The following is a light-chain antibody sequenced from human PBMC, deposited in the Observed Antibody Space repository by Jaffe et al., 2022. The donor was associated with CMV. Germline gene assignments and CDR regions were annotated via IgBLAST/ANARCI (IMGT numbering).Light chain of an antibody. CDR1: SSNIGAGYD. CDR3: QSYDSSLSGWL. CDR2: ANT. V-gene: IGLV1-40*01. J-gene: IGLJ3*02. Sequence: QSVLTQSPSVSGAPGQRVTISCTGSSSNIGAGYDVHWYQHLRGTAPKLLIYANTNRPSGVPDRFSGSKSGTSASLVITGLQAEDEADYYCQSYDSSLSGWLFGGGTKLTVL.